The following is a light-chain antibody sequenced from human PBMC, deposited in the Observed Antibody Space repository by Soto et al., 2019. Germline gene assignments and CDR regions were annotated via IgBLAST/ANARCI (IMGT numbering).Light chain of an antibody. J-gene: IGKJ1*01. CDR3: QHHNSSSQT. Sequence: DIQLTQSPPTLSASVGDRVTITCRASQSIRYYLAWYQQMPGKAPKLLIYGASSLQSGVPSRFSGSGSGTEFTLTISSLQPDDFATYFCQHHNSSSQTFGQGTKV. CDR2: GAS. CDR1: QSIRYY. V-gene: IGKV1-5*01.